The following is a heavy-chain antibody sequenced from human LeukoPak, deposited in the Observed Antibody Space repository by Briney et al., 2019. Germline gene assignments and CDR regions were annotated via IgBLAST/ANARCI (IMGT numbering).Heavy chain of an antibody. V-gene: IGHV3-30*02. Sequence: GGSLRLSCAASGFTLITYGMHWVRQVPGKGLEWVAFIRHDGANKYYTDPVKGRFTISRDNSKNTVYLQMSSLRAEDTAVYYCAKDYGYYGSGSLLDYWGQGTRVTVSS. CDR3: AKDYGYYGSGSLLDY. CDR1: GFTLITYG. J-gene: IGHJ4*02. CDR2: IRHDGANK. D-gene: IGHD3-10*01.